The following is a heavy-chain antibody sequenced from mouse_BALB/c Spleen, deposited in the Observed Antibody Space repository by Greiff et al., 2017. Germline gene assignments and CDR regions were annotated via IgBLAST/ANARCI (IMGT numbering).Heavy chain of an antibody. CDR3: TGGDYYGSSAY. V-gene: IGHV1-69*02. CDR2: IYPSDSYT. D-gene: IGHD1-1*01. J-gene: IGHJ3*01. Sequence: QVQLKQPGAELVRPGASVKLSCKASGYTFTSYWINWVKQRPGQGLEWIGNIYPSDSYTNYNQKFKDKATLTVDKSSSTAYMQLSSPTSEDSAVYYCTGGDYYGSSAYWGQGTLVTVSA. CDR1: GYTFTSYW.